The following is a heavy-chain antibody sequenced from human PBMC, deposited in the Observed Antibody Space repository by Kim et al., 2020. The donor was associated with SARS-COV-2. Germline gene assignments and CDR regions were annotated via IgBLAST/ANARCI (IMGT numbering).Heavy chain of an antibody. CDR1: GGSFSGYY. CDR3: ARGPGYSSSWYGPGGWFDP. D-gene: IGHD6-13*01. V-gene: IGHV4-34*01. Sequence: SETLSLTCAVYGGSFSGYYWSWIRQPPGKGLEWIGEINHSGSTNYNPSLKSRVTISVDTSKNQLSLKLSSVTAADTAVYYCARGPGYSSSWYGPGGWFDPWGQGTLVTVSS. J-gene: IGHJ5*02. CDR2: INHSGST.